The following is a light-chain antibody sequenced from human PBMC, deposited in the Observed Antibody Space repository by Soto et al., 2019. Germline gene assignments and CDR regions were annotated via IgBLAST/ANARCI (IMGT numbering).Light chain of an antibody. CDR3: QQFGISPWT. Sequence: DNVMTQSPDTLSVSPGDRATLSCRASRIIGHNYLAWYQQKRGQPPRLLIYATSTRATGIPDRFSGSGSVTNFTLPISRLEPEDFAVYYCQQFGISPWTFGQGTKVEIK. J-gene: IGKJ1*01. CDR2: ATS. CDR1: RIIGHNY. V-gene: IGKV3-20*01.